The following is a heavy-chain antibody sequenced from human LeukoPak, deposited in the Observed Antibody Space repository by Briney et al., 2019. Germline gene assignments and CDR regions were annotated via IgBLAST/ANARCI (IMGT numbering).Heavy chain of an antibody. CDR1: GFTFSSYS. J-gene: IGHJ4*02. CDR3: ARARAGTYYPYYFDY. V-gene: IGHV3-48*01. Sequence: PGGSLRLSCAASGFTFSSYSINWVRQAPGKGLEWVSYISSSTSTTYYADPVKGRFTISRDNAKNSLYLQMNSLRAEDTAVYYCARARAGTYYPYYFDYWGQGTLVTVSS. CDR2: ISSSTSTT. D-gene: IGHD1-26*01.